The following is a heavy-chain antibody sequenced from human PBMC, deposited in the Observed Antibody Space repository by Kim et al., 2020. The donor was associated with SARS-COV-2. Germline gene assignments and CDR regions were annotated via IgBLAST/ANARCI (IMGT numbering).Heavy chain of an antibody. D-gene: IGHD2-2*01. CDR2: ISSNGGST. Sequence: GGSLRLSCSASGFTFSSYAMHWVRQAPVKGLEYVSAISSNGGSTYYADSVKGRFTISRDNSKNTLYLQMSSLRAEDTAVYYCVKAPVTAASHDAFDIWGQGTMVTVSS. V-gene: IGHV3-64D*09. J-gene: IGHJ3*02. CDR1: GFTFSSYA. CDR3: VKAPVTAASHDAFDI.